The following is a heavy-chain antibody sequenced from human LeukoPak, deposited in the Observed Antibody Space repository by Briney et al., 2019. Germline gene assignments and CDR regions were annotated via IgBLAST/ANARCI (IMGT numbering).Heavy chain of an antibody. CDR1: GGSISSYY. CDR2: IYYSGST. Sequence: SETLSLTCTVPGGSISSYYWSWIRQPPGKGLEWVGYIYYSGSTNYNPSLKSRVTMSVDTSKNQFSLKLSSVTAADTAVYYCARDRGAGAAYFHFWGQGTLVTVSS. J-gene: IGHJ1*01. D-gene: IGHD1-26*01. CDR3: ARDRGAGAAYFHF. V-gene: IGHV4-59*12.